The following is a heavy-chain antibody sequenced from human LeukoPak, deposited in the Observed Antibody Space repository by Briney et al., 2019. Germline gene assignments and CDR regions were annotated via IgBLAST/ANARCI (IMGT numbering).Heavy chain of an antibody. Sequence: SETLSLTCTVSGGSISSGSYYWGWIRQPPGKGLEWIGSIYHSGSTYYNPSLKSRVTISVDTSKNQFSLKLSSVTAADTAVYYCARQRRLDWYFDLWGRGTLVTVSS. J-gene: IGHJ2*01. V-gene: IGHV4-39*01. CDR2: IYHSGST. D-gene: IGHD6-19*01. CDR1: GGSISSGSYY. CDR3: ARQRRLDWYFDL.